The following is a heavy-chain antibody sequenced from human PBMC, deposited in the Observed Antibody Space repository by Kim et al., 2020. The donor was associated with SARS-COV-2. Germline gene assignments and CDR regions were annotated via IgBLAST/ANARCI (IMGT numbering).Heavy chain of an antibody. D-gene: IGHD5-18*01. CDR3: ARDRDGYSYGSSGMDV. J-gene: IGHJ6*02. Sequence: SGKGRFTISRDNSKNTVYRQMNSLRAEDTAVYYCARDRDGYSYGSSGMDVWGQGTTVTVSS. V-gene: IGHV3-30*07.